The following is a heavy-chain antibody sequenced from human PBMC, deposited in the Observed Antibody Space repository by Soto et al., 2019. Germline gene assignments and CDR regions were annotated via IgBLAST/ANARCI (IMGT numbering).Heavy chain of an antibody. Sequence: ASVKVSCKASGYTFTSYYMHWVRQAPGQGLEWMGIINPSGGTNYAQKFQGWVTMTRDTSISTAYMELSRLRSDDTAVYYCARGPDSGGSYYYGMDVWGQGTTVTVSS. V-gene: IGHV1-2*04. CDR3: ARGPDSGGSYYYGMDV. CDR1: GYTFTSYY. CDR2: INPSGGT. D-gene: IGHD3-10*01. J-gene: IGHJ6*02.